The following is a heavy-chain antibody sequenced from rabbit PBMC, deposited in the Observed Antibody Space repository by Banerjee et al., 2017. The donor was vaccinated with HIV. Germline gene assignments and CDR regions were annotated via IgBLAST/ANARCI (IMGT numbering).Heavy chain of an antibody. CDR3: ARDHMLGDL. Sequence: QLKESGGGLVQPGGSLKLSCKASGFDFSSYYMSWVRQAPGKGLEWIGYIDPVFGSTYYASWVNGRFTISSHNAQNTLYLQLNSLTAADTATYFCARDHMLGDLWGPGTLVTVS. V-gene: IGHV1S7*01. CDR2: IDPVFGST. CDR1: GFDFSSYY. J-gene: IGHJ4*01. D-gene: IGHD1-1*01.